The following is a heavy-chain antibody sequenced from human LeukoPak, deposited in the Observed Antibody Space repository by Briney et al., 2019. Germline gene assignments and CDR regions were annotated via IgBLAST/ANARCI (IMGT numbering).Heavy chain of an antibody. CDR3: ARHEVGPPYSGSWYFDY. CDR1: GGSISSSTYY. D-gene: IGHD6-13*01. J-gene: IGHJ4*02. V-gene: IGHV4-39*01. CDR2: IYYSGST. Sequence: SETLSLTCTVSGGSISSSTYYWGWIRQPPGKGLEWIGSIYYSGSTYYNPSLKSRVTISVDTSKNQFSLKLSSVTAADTAVYYCARHEVGPPYSGSWYFDYWGQGTLVTVSS.